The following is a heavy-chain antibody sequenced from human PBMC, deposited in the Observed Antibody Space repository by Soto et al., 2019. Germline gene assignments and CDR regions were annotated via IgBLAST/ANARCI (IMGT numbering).Heavy chain of an antibody. CDR3: ARGYANYDFWSGSMDV. CDR2: IYYSGST. V-gene: IGHV4-59*01. CDR1: GGSISSYY. D-gene: IGHD3-3*01. J-gene: IGHJ6*02. Sequence: PSETLSLTCTVSGGSISSYYWSWIRQPPGKGLEWIGYIYYSGSTNYNPSLKSRVTISVDTSKNQFSLKLSSVTAADTAVYYCARGYANYDFWSGSMDVWGQGTTVTVSS.